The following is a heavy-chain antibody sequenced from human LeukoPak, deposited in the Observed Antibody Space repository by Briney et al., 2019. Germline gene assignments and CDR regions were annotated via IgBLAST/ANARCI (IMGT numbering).Heavy chain of an antibody. V-gene: IGHV3-48*01. CDR1: GITFSSYS. D-gene: IGHD6-13*01. J-gene: IGHJ5*02. CDR3: AREGTGYSSSWPNWFVP. CDR2: ISSFSGTI. Sequence: PGGSLRLSCVASGITFSSYSMNWVRQAPGKGLEWVSYISSFSGTINYADSVKGRFTISRDNAKNSLYLQMNSLRAEDTAVYYCAREGTGYSSSWPNWFVPWGQGTLVTVSS.